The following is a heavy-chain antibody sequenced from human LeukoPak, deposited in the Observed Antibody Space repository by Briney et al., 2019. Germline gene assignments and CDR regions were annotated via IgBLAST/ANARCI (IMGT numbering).Heavy chain of an antibody. CDR3: AREVELAARPDYYYYYMDV. Sequence: SETLSLTCTVSGGSISNYYWSWIRRPPGKGLEWIGYIYHTGTIKYNPSLKSRVTISVDTSKNQFSLKLSSVTAADTAVYYCAREVELAARPDYYYYYMDVWGKGTTVTVSS. D-gene: IGHD6-6*01. CDR1: GGSISNYY. J-gene: IGHJ6*03. CDR2: IYHTGTI. V-gene: IGHV4-59*01.